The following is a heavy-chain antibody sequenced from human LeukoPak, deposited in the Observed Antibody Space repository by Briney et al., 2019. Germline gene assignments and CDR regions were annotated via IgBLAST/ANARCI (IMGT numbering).Heavy chain of an antibody. D-gene: IGHD5-24*01. CDR3: ARSRLHPIIFDC. Sequence: SETLSLTCAVYGGSFSGYYWSWIRQPPGKGLEWIGEINHSGSTNYNPSLKSRVTISVDTSKTQFSLKLSSVTAADTAVYYCARSRLHPIIFDCWGQGTLVTVSS. CDR1: GGSFSGYY. V-gene: IGHV4-34*01. CDR2: INHSGST. J-gene: IGHJ4*02.